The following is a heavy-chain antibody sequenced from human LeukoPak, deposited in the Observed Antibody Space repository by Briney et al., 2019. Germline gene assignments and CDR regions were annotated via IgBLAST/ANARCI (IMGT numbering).Heavy chain of an antibody. CDR3: VRGSSGTVVRGVSWAWFDP. D-gene: IGHD3-10*01. CDR2: IYYSGST. Sequence: SETLSLTCTVSGGSISSGGYYWSWIRQHPGKGLEWIGYIYYSGSTYYNPSLRGRVTISVDTSKNQFSLKLTSVTAADTAVYYCVRGSSGTVVRGVSWAWFDPWGQGTLVSVSS. V-gene: IGHV4-31*03. J-gene: IGHJ5*02. CDR1: GGSISSGGYY.